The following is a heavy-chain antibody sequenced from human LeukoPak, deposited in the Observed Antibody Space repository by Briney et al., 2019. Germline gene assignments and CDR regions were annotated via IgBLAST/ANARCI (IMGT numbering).Heavy chain of an antibody. Sequence: SETLSLTCTVSGGSISSYYWSWIRQPPGKGLEWIGYIYYSGSTNYNPSLKSRVTISVDTSKNQFSLELSSVTAADTAVYYCARTVTTVRYYFDYWGQGTLVTVSS. CDR3: ARTVTTVRYYFDY. CDR2: IYYSGST. J-gene: IGHJ4*02. CDR1: GGSISSYY. V-gene: IGHV4-59*01. D-gene: IGHD4-17*01.